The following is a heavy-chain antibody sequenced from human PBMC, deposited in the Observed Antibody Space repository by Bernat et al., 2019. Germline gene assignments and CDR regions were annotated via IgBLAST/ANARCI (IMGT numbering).Heavy chain of an antibody. D-gene: IGHD3-3*01. Sequence: QVQLVQSGAEVKKPGASVKVSCKASGYTFTSCYMHWVRQAPGQGLEWMGIINPSGGSTSYAQKFQGRVTMTRDTSTSTVYMELSSLRSEDTAVYYCAKTRYDFPEDDAFDIWGQGTMVTVSS. V-gene: IGHV1-46*01. CDR2: INPSGGST. CDR1: GYTFTSCY. CDR3: AKTRYDFPEDDAFDI. J-gene: IGHJ3*02.